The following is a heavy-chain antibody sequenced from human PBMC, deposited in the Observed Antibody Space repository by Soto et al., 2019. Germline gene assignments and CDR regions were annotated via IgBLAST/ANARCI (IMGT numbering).Heavy chain of an antibody. D-gene: IGHD2-21*01. CDR3: ARLSGDHSAFFSYGMVX. Sequence: GGSLRLSCAASGFTFDTYWMSWVRQAPGKGPEWLSGINSDGTISIYAYSVKGRFTISRDNARNTLSLQMNSLRADDTAVYYCARLSGDHSAFFSYGMVXWGQGTTVTVS. J-gene: IGHJ6*02. V-gene: IGHV3-74*01. CDR2: INSDGTIS. CDR1: GFTFDTYW.